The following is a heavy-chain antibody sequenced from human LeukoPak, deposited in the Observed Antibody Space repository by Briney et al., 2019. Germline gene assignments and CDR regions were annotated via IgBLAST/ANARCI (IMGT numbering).Heavy chain of an antibody. CDR3: VPEGFDI. CDR2: ISGSGSSA. CDR1: GFTFSRFA. V-gene: IGHV3-23*01. J-gene: IGHJ3*02. Sequence: GGSLRLSCEISGFTFSRFAMNWVRQAPGQGLEWISIISGSGSSAYYADSVKGRFIVSRDNFKNTVNLEMSSLRVEDTAVYYCVPEGFDIWGQGKMVTVSS.